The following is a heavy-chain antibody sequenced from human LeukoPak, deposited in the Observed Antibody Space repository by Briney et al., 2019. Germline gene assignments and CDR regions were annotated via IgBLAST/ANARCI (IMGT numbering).Heavy chain of an antibody. V-gene: IGHV1-2*02. CDR2: LNPNSGGT. J-gene: IGHJ4*02. CDR1: GYTFTSYY. D-gene: IGHD3-9*01. CDR3: ARQIDWKGDY. Sequence: ASVKVSCKASGYTFTSYYMHWVRQAPGQGLEWMGWLNPNSGGTNYAQKFQGRVTMTRDTSITTAYMELRRLRSDDTAVYYCARQIDWKGDYWGQGTLVTVSS.